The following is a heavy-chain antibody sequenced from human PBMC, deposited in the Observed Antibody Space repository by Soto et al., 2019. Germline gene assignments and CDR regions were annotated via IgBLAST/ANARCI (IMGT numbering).Heavy chain of an antibody. J-gene: IGHJ5*02. CDR1: GGSFSGYY. D-gene: IGHD2-2*01. CDR2: INHSGST. Sequence: QVQLQQWGAGLLKPSETLSLTCAVYGGSFSGYYWSWIRQPPGKGLEWTGEINHSGSTNYNPSLKSRVTISVDTSKNQFSLKLSSVTAADTAVYYCARIGPYCSSTSCPRIRWFDPWGQGTLVTVSS. CDR3: ARIGPYCSSTSCPRIRWFDP. V-gene: IGHV4-34*01.